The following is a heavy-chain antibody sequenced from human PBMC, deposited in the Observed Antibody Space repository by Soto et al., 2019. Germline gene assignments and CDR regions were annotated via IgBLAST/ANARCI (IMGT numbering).Heavy chain of an antibody. Sequence: ASVKVSCKASGYTFTSYDINWVRQATGQGLEWMGWMNPNSGNTGYAQKFQGRVTMTRNTSISTAYMELSSLRSEDTAVYYCARPRPYDFWSGYYSPYYYSMDVWGKGTTVTVSS. CDR2: MNPNSGNT. CDR3: ARPRPYDFWSGYYSPYYYSMDV. J-gene: IGHJ6*03. CDR1: GYTFTSYD. V-gene: IGHV1-8*01. D-gene: IGHD3-3*01.